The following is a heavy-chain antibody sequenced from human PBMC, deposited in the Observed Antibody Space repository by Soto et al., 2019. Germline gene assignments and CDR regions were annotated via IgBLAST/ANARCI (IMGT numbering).Heavy chain of an antibody. V-gene: IGHV3-23*01. D-gene: IGHD4-4*01. CDR1: GFTFSSYA. J-gene: IGHJ6*03. Sequence: GGSLRLSCAASGFTFSSYAMSWVRQAPGKGLEWVSAISGSGGSTYYADSVKGRFTISRDNSKNTLYLQMNSLRAEDTAVYYCAKNRHFYSNYAINYYYMDVWGKGTTVTVSS. CDR2: ISGSGGST. CDR3: AKNRHFYSNYAINYYYMDV.